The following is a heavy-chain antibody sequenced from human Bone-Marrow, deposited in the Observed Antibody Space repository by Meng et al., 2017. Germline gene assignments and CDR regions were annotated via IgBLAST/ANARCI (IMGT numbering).Heavy chain of an antibody. D-gene: IGHD3-10*01. CDR2: ISGSGGST. CDR3: AKGRGVMDV. V-gene: IGHV3-23*01. Sequence: GESLKISCAASGFTVSSNYMSWVRQAPGKGLEWVSAISGSGGSTYYADSVKGRFTISRDNSKNTLYLQMNSLRAEDTAVYYCAKGRGVMDVWGQGTTVTVSS. CDR1: GFTVSSNY. J-gene: IGHJ6*02.